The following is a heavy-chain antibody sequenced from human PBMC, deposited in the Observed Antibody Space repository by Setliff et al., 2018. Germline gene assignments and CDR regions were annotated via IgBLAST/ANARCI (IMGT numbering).Heavy chain of an antibody. CDR1: GYYIRSGYY. CDR2: INHSGST. D-gene: IGHD3-3*01. J-gene: IGHJ4*02. V-gene: IGHV4-38-2*01. CDR3: ARADNFWSGPIDY. Sequence: PSETLSLTCVVSGYYIRSGYYWGWIRQHPGKGLEWIGEINHSGSTNYNPSLKSRVTISVDTSKNQFSLKLSSVTAADTAVYYCARADNFWSGPIDYWGQGTLVTVSS.